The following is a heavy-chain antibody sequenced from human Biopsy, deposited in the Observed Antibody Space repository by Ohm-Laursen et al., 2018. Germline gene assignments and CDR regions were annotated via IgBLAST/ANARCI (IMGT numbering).Heavy chain of an antibody. CDR3: ARSVGIMAAPIDY. D-gene: IGHD3-16*01. V-gene: IGHV3-53*01. CDR2: IYTGGTT. Sequence: SLRLSCSASGFTVSNKYMSWVRQAPGKGLEWVSVIYTGGTTHYADSVRGRFTISRDNSKNTLYLQMNSLRVEDTAVYYCARSVGIMAAPIDYWGQGTLVTVSS. J-gene: IGHJ4*02. CDR1: GFTVSNKY.